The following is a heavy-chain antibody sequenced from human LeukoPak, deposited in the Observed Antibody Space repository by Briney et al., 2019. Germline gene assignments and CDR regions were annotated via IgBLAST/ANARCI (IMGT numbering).Heavy chain of an antibody. CDR1: GFTFSHYG. CDR3: AKEYTPSSPLGELDS. CDR2: IRHDEANS. V-gene: IGHV3-33*06. J-gene: IGHJ4*02. D-gene: IGHD6-6*01. Sequence: PGRSLRLSCAASGFTFSHYGFHWVRQAPGKGLEWVAVIRHDEANSFYADSVQGRFTISRDTSKKLLYLQMNSLRVEDTAVYYCAKEYTPSSPLGELDSWGQGTLVTVSS.